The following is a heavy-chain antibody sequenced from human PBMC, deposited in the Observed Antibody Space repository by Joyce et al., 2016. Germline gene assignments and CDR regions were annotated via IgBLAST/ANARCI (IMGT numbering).Heavy chain of an antibody. V-gene: IGHV3-23*01. D-gene: IGHD6-19*01. CDR2: VSGSGGST. CDR3: VKMREQWLVRTGFYFDY. CDR1: GFTFSSYA. J-gene: IGHJ4*02. Sequence: EVQLLESGGGLVQPGGSLRLSCAASGFTFSSYAMGWVRQAPGKGLEWVSTVSGSGGSTYYADAVKGRFTISRDNSKNTLYLQMNSLRAEDTALYFCVKMREQWLVRTGFYFDYWGQGTLVTVSS.